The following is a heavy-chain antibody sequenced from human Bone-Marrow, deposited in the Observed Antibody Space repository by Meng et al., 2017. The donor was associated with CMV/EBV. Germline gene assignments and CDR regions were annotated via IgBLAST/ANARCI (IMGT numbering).Heavy chain of an antibody. V-gene: IGHV3-30*02. CDR3: AKVVPDAIALLDC. CDR1: GFIFSTYG. J-gene: IGHJ4*02. CDR2: IRSNGTNK. D-gene: IGHD2-2*02. Sequence: GESLKISCAASGFIFSTYGMHWVRQAPGKGLEWVSFIRSNGTNKYYADSAKGRFTISRDNSKNTLYMQMNSLRAEDTAVYYCAKVVPDAIALLDCWGQGTLVTVSS.